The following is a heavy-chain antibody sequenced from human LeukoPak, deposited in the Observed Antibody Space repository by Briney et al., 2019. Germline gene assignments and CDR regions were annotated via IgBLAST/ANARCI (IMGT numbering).Heavy chain of an antibody. CDR1: GGSISRYY. V-gene: IGHV4-59*01. Sequence: PETLCLSCTVSGGSISRYYWSWIRQPPGKGLEWIGYIYYSGSTNYNTSLNSRITISVNTNKNQYSLKLSSVAAADTAVYYCARDPGNSYGYSPFDYWGQGTLVTVSS. CDR2: IYYSGST. D-gene: IGHD5-18*01. CDR3: ARDPGNSYGYSPFDY. J-gene: IGHJ4*02.